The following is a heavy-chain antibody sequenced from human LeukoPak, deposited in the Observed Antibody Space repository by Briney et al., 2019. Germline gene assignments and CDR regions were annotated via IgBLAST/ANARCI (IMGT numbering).Heavy chain of an antibody. CDR1: GFTFGSHY. CDR2: TRDTAGYTT. D-gene: IGHD3-3*02. CDR3: ARGGPQLASIGYFDL. Sequence: GGSPRLSCAASGFTFGSHYMDWVRQAPGKGLEWVGRTRDTAGYTTQYAASVKGRFIISRDDSKNELYVQMNSLKADDTAVYYCARGGPQLASIGYFDLWGRGTL. J-gene: IGHJ2*01. V-gene: IGHV3-72*01.